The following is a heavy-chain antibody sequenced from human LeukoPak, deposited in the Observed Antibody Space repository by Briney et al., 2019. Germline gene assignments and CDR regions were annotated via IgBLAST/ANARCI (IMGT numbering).Heavy chain of an antibody. V-gene: IGHV4-38-2*02. CDR3: ARAGGYDSSGYYPLPDY. CDR2: IYHSGST. J-gene: IGHJ4*02. D-gene: IGHD3-22*01. CDR1: GGSISSYY. Sequence: SETLSLTCTVSGGSISSYYWSWIRQPPGKGLEWIGSIYHSGSTYYNPSLKSRVTISVDTSKNQFSLKLSSETAADTAVYYCARAGGYDSSGYYPLPDYWGQGTLVTVSS.